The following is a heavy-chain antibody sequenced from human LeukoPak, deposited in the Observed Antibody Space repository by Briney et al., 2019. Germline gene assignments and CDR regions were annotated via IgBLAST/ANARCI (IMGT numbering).Heavy chain of an antibody. CDR2: MNPNSGNT. D-gene: IGHD3-3*01. CDR3: ARYQYYDFWSGPDY. J-gene: IGHJ4*02. Sequence: ASAKVSCKASGYTFTSYDINWVRQATGQGLEWMGWMNPNSGNTGYAQKFQGRVTMTRNTSISTAYMELSSLRSEDTAVYYCARYQYYDFWSGPDYWGQGTLVTVSS. V-gene: IGHV1-8*01. CDR1: GYTFTSYD.